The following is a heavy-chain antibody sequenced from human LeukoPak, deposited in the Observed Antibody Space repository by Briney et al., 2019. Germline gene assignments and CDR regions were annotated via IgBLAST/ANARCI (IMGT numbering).Heavy chain of an antibody. CDR1: GGSFSGYY. CDR3: ASPTYCGGDCSDAFDI. D-gene: IGHD2-21*02. J-gene: IGHJ3*02. CDR2: IYYSGST. V-gene: IGHV4-34*01. Sequence: SETLSLTCAVYGGSFSGYYWSWIRQPPGKGLEWIGYIYYSGSTYYNPSLKSRVTISVDKSKNQFSLKLSSVTAADTAVYYCASPTYCGGDCSDAFDIWGQGTMVTVSS.